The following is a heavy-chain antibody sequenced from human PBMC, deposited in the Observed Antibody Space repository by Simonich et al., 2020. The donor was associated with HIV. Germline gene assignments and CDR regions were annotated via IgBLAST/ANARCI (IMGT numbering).Heavy chain of an antibody. J-gene: IGHJ3*02. CDR1: GYTFPDSY. CDR3: ARAPGTGAWSYDAFDI. V-gene: IGHV1-2*06. CDR2: INSNHGGT. D-gene: IGHD7-27*01. Sequence: QVQLVQSGAEVKKPGASLKVSCKASGYTFPDSYIHWVRQAPGQGLEGMGRINSNHGGTNFAQKCQGRVTMTRDTGISTAYMELSSLTSDDTAVYYCARAPGTGAWSYDAFDIWGQGTMVTVSS.